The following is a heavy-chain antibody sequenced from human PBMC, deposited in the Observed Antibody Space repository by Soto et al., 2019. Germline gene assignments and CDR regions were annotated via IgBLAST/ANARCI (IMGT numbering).Heavy chain of an antibody. Sequence: PGGSLRLSCAASGFPFSSYAMHWVRQAPGKGLEWVAVISYDGSNKYYADSVKGRFTISRDNSKNTLYLQMNSLRAEDTAVYYCARGGYCISTSCYPPVDYYGMDVWGQGTTVTVSS. CDR1: GFPFSSYA. V-gene: IGHV3-30-3*01. CDR3: ARGGYCISTSCYPPVDYYGMDV. D-gene: IGHD2-2*01. J-gene: IGHJ6*02. CDR2: ISYDGSNK.